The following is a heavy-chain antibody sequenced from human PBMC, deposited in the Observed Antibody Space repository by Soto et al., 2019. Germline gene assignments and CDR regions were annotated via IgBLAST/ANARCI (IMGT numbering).Heavy chain of an antibody. CDR1: GSTFSHAW. J-gene: IGHJ5*02. CDR2: IKSKADGETK. V-gene: IGHV3-15*01. Sequence: GGSLRLSCAASGSTFSHAWMSWVRQAPGKGLEWVGRIKSKADGETKDYGAPVRGRFTISRDDAKDTLYLQMNSLRIEDTAVYYCCVVKRLDQYSTSGYWFDPWGPGTLVTVSS. CDR3: CVVKRLDQYSTSGYWFDP. D-gene: IGHD2-15*01.